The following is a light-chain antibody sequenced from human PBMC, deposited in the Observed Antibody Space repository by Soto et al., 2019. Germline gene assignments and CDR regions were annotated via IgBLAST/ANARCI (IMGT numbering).Light chain of an antibody. CDR1: ESVSSW. CDR3: QQVYGHPPA. CDR2: DAS. J-gene: IGKJ5*01. V-gene: IGKV1-5*01. Sequence: DIQMTQSPSTLSAYVGDRVTITCRASESVSSWLAWYQQKPGKDPKLLIYDASSLESGVPSRVSGSGSGTECTLTISSLQPDEFATYFCQQVYGHPPAFGPGTRLEIK.